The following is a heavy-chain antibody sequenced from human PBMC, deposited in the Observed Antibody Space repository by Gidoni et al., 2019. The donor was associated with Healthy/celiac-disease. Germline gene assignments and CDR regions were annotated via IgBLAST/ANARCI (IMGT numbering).Heavy chain of an antibody. D-gene: IGHD2-15*01. CDR1: GGTFSSYA. CDR2: IIPIFGTA. CDR3: ASDYCSGGSCQEG. J-gene: IGHJ4*02. V-gene: IGHV1-69*01. Sequence: QVQLVQSGAEVKKPGSSVKVCCKASGGTFSSYAIRWGRTAPGQGLEWMGGIIPIFGTANYAKKFQGRVTITADESTSTAYMELSSLRSEDTAVYYCASDYCSGGSCQEGWGQGTLVTVSS.